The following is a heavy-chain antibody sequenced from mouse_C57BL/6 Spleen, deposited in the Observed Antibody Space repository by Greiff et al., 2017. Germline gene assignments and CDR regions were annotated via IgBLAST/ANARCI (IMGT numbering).Heavy chain of an antibody. CDR2: INPSNGGT. J-gene: IGHJ1*03. D-gene: IGHD1-1*01. CDR3: ASLRITTVVADWYFDV. Sequence: VQLQQPGTELVKPGASVKLSCKASGYTFTSYWMHWVKQRPGQGLEWIGNINPSNGGTNYNEKFKSKATLTVDKSSSTAYMQLSSLTSEDSAVYYCASLRITTVVADWYFDVWGTGTTVTVSS. V-gene: IGHV1-53*01. CDR1: GYTFTSYW.